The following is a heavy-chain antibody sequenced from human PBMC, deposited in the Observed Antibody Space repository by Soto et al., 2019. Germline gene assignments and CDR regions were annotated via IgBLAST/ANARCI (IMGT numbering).Heavy chain of an antibody. CDR2: ISYYKSNT. CDR1: GFTLTTYG. V-gene: IGHV1-18*01. Sequence: QVQLVQSGAEVKKPGASVKVSCKASGFTLTTYGITWGRQAPGEGRECMGWISYYKSNTNYAQKLQRRVTMTTDTSTSTAYLELRSLRSDDTAVYYCARVLGLAVALRGVFELWGQGTMVTVSS. CDR3: ARVLGLAVALRGVFEL. J-gene: IGHJ3*01. D-gene: IGHD6-19*01.